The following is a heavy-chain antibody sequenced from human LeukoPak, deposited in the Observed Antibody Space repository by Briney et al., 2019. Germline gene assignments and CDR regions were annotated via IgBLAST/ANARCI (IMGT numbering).Heavy chain of an antibody. CDR2: IWYDGSNK. CDR3: ARDVAVAVNYFDY. J-gene: IGHJ4*02. CDR1: GFTFSSYG. Sequence: GGSLRLSCAASGFTFSSYGMHWVRQAPGKGLEWVAVIWYDGSNKYYADSVKGRFTISRDNSKNTLYLQMNSLRAEDTAVYYCARDVAVAVNYFDYWGQGTLVTVSS. D-gene: IGHD6-19*01. V-gene: IGHV3-33*01.